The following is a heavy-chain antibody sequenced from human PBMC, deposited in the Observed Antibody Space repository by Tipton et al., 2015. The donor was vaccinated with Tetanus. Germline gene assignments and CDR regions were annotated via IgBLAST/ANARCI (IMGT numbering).Heavy chain of an antibody. D-gene: IGHD2-15*01. Sequence: GLVKPSETLSLTCTVSGGSISSYYWSWIRQPPGKGLEWIGYIYYSGSTNHNPSLKSRVTISVDTSKNQFSLKLSSVTAADTAAYYCARALLCSGGSCYAGAGWYFDYWGQGTLVTVSS. CDR3: ARALLCSGGSCYAGAGWYFDY. V-gene: IGHV4-59*01. J-gene: IGHJ4*02. CDR1: GGSISSYY. CDR2: IYYSGST.